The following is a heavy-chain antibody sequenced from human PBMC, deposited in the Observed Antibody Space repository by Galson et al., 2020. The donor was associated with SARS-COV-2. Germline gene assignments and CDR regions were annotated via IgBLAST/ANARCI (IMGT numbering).Heavy chain of an antibody. CDR3: VRDKVGEKPEIDY. V-gene: IGHV3-30*16. Sequence: SCAASGFSFSLHPMHWVRQARGKGLKWMEGISYNGSKEYYADSVKGRFTISRDNSKNKVFLQMDSLRPEDTAVYYCVRDKVGEKPEIDYWGQGTLVTVSS. D-gene: IGHD1-26*01. CDR2: ISYNGSKE. J-gene: IGHJ4*02. CDR1: GFSFSLHP.